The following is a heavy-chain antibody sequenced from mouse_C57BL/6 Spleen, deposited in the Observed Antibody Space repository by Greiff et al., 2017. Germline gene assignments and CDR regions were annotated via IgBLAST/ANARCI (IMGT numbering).Heavy chain of an antibody. D-gene: IGHD3-2*02. J-gene: IGHJ4*01. CDR3: TRGGDSSGSYAMDY. CDR1: GYTFTDYE. V-gene: IGHV1-15*01. CDR2: IDPETGGT. Sequence: VQLQQSGAELVRPGASVTLSCKASGYTFTDYEMHWVKQTPVHGLEWIGAIDPETGGTAYNQKFKGKAILTADKSSSTAYMELRSLTSEDSAVYYCTRGGDSSGSYAMDYWGQGTSVTVSS.